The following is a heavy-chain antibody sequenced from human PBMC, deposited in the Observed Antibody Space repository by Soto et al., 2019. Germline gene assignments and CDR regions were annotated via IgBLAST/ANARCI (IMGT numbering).Heavy chain of an antibody. CDR2: ISGSGGST. Sequence: LRLSCSASGFTFSSYAMSWVRQAPGKGLEWVSAISGSGGSTYYADSVKGRFTISRDNSKNTLYLQMNSLRAEDTAVYYCVRSGYSSSWYEGNYYYGMDVWGQGTTVTVSS. V-gene: IGHV3-23*01. CDR3: VRSGYSSSWYEGNYYYGMDV. CDR1: GFTFSSYA. D-gene: IGHD6-13*01. J-gene: IGHJ6*02.